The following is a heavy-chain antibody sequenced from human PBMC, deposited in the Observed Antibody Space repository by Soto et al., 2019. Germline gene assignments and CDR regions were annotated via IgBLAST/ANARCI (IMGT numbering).Heavy chain of an antibody. J-gene: IGHJ6*02. V-gene: IGHV1-3*01. CDR3: ARYYCSGWVQGSDMDV. CDR1: GYTFTSYA. D-gene: IGHD2-15*01. CDR2: INAGNGNT. Sequence: ASVKVSCKASGYTFTSYAMHWVRQAPGQRLEWMGWINAGNGNTKYSQKFQGRVTITRDTSASTAYMELSSLRSEDTAVYYCARYYCSGWVQGSDMDVCAQRTTVTVS.